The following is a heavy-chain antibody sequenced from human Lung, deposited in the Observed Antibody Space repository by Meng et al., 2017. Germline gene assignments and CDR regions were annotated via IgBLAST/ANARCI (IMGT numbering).Heavy chain of an antibody. CDR1: GGSFSDYY. J-gene: IGHJ4*02. D-gene: IGHD4-11*01. V-gene: IGHV4-34*01. CDR3: ARGPTTMAHDFDY. CDR2: INHSGST. Sequence: QVKLKRWGAGLLKPSETRSLTCVVSGGSFSDYYWSWIRQPPGKGLEWIGEINHSGSTNYNPSLESRATISVDTSQNNLSLKLSSVTAADSAVYYCARGPTTMAHDFDYWGQGTLVTVSS.